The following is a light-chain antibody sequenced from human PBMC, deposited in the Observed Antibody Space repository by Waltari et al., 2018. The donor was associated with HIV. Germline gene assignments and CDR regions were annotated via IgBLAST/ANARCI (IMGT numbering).Light chain of an antibody. V-gene: IGLV2-14*03. J-gene: IGLJ3*02. Sequence: QSALTQPASVSGSLGQSITISCIVSSSDIGTYNHVSWYQQYPDKAPLLLIRDVNTRHSGIPFRFSASKSGKTATLTFSGLQAEDEADYYCSSYITTGTILFGGGTKVTVL. CDR1: SSDIGTYNH. CDR3: SSYITTGTIL. CDR2: DVN.